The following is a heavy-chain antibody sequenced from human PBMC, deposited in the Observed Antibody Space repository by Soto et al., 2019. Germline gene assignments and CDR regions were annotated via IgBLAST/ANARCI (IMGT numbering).Heavy chain of an antibody. Sequence: QVQLVQSGAEEKKPGASVKVSCKASGYTFTSYAMHWVRQAPGQRLEWMGWINAGNGNTKYSQKFQGRVTITRDTSASTAYMELSSQRSEDTAVYYCARVQRGYYDSSGYPEYFQHWGQGTLVTVSS. CDR3: ARVQRGYYDSSGYPEYFQH. CDR2: INAGNGNT. CDR1: GYTFTSYA. D-gene: IGHD3-22*01. V-gene: IGHV1-3*05. J-gene: IGHJ1*01.